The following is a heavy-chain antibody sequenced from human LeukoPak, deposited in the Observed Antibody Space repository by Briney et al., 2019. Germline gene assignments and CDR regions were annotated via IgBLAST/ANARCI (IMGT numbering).Heavy chain of an antibody. D-gene: IGHD3-3*01. V-gene: IGHV3-66*01. CDR1: GFTVSSKY. J-gene: IGHJ4*02. Sequence: PGGSLRLSCAAPGFTVSSKYMSWVRQAPGKGLEWVSLIYSGGRSYYADSVKGRFTVSRDNSKNSLSLQMNSLTAEDTAVYYCARVDYYFWSGYYFDYWGQGTLVTVSS. CDR2: IYSGGRS. CDR3: ARVDYYFWSGYYFDY.